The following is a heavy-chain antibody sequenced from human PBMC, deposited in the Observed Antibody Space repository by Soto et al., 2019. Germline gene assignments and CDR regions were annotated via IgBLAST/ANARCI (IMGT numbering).Heavy chain of an antibody. CDR1: GFTCSSYW. V-gene: IGHV3-74*01. D-gene: IGHD6-13*01. CDR3: LRWQQLDLNWFDL. J-gene: IGHJ5*02. CDR2: INSHGSST. Sequence: GGSLRICCAASGFTCSSYWMHWVRQAPGKGLVWVSRINSHGSSTYYADSVKGRFTISRDNAKNSLYLQMNSLRAEDTAVYYCLRWQQLDLNWFDLSVQGALVIGSS.